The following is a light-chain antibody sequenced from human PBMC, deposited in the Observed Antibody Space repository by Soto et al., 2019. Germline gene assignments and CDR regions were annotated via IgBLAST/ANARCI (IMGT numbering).Light chain of an antibody. CDR3: QQYNNWPYT. V-gene: IGKV3-15*01. Sequence: EIVMTQSPATLSVSPGERATLSCRASQSVSSNLAWYQQKPGQTSRLLIYGASTRATGIPARFSGSGSGTEFTLTISSLQSEDFAVYYCQQYNNWPYTFGQGTKLELK. J-gene: IGKJ2*01. CDR2: GAS. CDR1: QSVSSN.